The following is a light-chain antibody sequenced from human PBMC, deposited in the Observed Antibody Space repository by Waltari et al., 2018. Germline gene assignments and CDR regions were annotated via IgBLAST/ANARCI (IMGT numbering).Light chain of an antibody. CDR1: WNEIGYSDR. Sequence: QSAMTQPASVSGSPGPSITISCTGPWNEIGYSDRISWYQQHPGKAPKVIIYDVDNRPSGVSNRFSGSKSGYTASLTISGLQAEDEAHYYCNAFAMGYTYVFGSGTKVTLI. CDR2: DVD. CDR3: NAFAMGYTYV. V-gene: IGLV2-14*03. J-gene: IGLJ1*01.